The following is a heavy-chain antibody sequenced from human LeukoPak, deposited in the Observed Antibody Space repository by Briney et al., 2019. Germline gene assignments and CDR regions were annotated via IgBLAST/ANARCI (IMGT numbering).Heavy chain of an antibody. D-gene: IGHD6-13*01. CDR3: AHSPGRHSSSWREHDFYFDY. V-gene: IGHV2-5*01. Sequence: SGPTLVKPTQTLTLTCTLSGFSLSTSGVGVGWIRQPPGKALEWLALIYWNDDKRYSPSLKSRLTITKDTSKNQVVLTMTNMDPVDTATYYCAHSPGRHSSSWREHDFYFDYWGQGTLVTVSS. J-gene: IGHJ4*02. CDR1: GFSLSTSGVG. CDR2: IYWNDDK.